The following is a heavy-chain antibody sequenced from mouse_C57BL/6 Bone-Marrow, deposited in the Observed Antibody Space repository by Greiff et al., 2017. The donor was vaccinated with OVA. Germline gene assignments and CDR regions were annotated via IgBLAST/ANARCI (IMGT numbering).Heavy chain of an antibody. D-gene: IGHD2-3*01. CDR1: GFTFTDYY. V-gene: IGHV1-36*01. CDR3: ARADGYRRFAY. Sequence: RVEPGPSVKISCKASGFTFTDYYMHWVKQSHGKSLEWIGLVYPYNGGTSYNQKFKGKATLTVDTSSSTAYMELNSLTSEDSAVYYCARADGYRRFAYWGQGTLVTVSA. J-gene: IGHJ3*01. CDR2: VYPYNGGT.